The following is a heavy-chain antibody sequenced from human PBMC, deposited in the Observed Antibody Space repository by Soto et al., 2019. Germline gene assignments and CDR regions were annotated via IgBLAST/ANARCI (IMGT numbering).Heavy chain of an antibody. V-gene: IGHV1-58*01. D-gene: IGHD3-10*01. CDR1: GFTFTSSA. Sequence: SVKVSCKASGFTFTSSAVQWVRQARGQRLEWIGWIVVGSGNTNYAQKFQERVTITRDMSTSTAYMELSSLRSEDTAVYYCARGPLTYYYGSGSSDYWGQGTLVTVSS. J-gene: IGHJ4*02. CDR3: ARGPLTYYYGSGSSDY. CDR2: IVVGSGNT.